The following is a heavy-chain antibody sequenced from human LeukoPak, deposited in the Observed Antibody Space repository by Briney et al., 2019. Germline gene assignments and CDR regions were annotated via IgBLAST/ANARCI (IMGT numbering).Heavy chain of an antibody. CDR2: IYTSGST. CDR1: GGSISSYY. Sequence: SETLSLTCTVSGGSISSYYWSWIRQPPGKGLEWIGYIYTSGSTYYNPSLKSRVTISVDTSKNQFSLKLSSVTAADTAVYYCANLDYWGQGTLVTVSS. CDR3: ANLDY. J-gene: IGHJ4*02. V-gene: IGHV4-4*09.